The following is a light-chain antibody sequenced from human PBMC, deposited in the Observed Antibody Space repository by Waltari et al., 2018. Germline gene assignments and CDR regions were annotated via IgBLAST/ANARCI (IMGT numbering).Light chain of an antibody. CDR3: ALYMGSGIWV. CDR1: SGSLSTTSY. CDR2: KAN. Sequence: QTVVTQEPSLSVSPGGTVTLTCALSSGSLSTTSYATWYQQTPGQAPRPPVYKANPVSSGFPDRFSGSILGNTAALTITGAQADDESDYYCALYMGSGIWVFGGGTRLTVL. V-gene: IGLV8-61*01. J-gene: IGLJ3*02.